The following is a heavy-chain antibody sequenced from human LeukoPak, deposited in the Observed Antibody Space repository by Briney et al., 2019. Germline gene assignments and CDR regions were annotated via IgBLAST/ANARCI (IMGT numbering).Heavy chain of an antibody. D-gene: IGHD1-14*01. V-gene: IGHV1-69*05. CDR2: IIPIFGTA. Sequence: SVKVSCKASGGTFSSYAISWVRQAPGQGLEWMGRIIPIFGTANYAQKFQGRVTITTDESTSTAYMELSSLRSEDTAVYYCATRDAMDLVSIGQDYWGQGTLVTVSS. CDR1: GGTFSSYA. J-gene: IGHJ4*02. CDR3: ATRDAMDLVSIGQDY.